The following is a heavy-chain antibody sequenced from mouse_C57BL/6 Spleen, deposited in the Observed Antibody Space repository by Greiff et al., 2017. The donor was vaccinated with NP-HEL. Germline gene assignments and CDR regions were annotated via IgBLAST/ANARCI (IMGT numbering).Heavy chain of an antibody. V-gene: IGHV1-9*01. CDR2: ILPGSGST. J-gene: IGHJ4*01. Sequence: QVQLKESGAELMKPGASVKLSCKATGYTFTGYWIEWVKQRPGHGLEWIGEILPGSGSTNYNEKFKGKATFTADTSSNTAYMRLSSLTTEDSAIYYCARLRNYYAMDYWGQGTSVTVSS. D-gene: IGHD2-12*01. CDR1: GYTFTGYW. CDR3: ARLRNYYAMDY.